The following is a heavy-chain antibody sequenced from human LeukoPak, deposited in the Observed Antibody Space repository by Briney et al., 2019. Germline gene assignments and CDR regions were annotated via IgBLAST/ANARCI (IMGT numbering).Heavy chain of an antibody. J-gene: IGHJ6*03. V-gene: IGHV3-30*02. CDR3: AKDHGGDDYYYYYMDV. CDR2: IRYDGSNK. D-gene: IGHD4-17*01. Sequence: GGSLRLSCAASGFSFSGYGMHWVRQAPGKGLEWVAFIRYDGSNKYYADSVKGRFTISRDNSKNTLYLQMNSLRAEDTAVYYCAKDHGGDDYYYYYMDVWGKGTTVTVSS. CDR1: GFSFSGYG.